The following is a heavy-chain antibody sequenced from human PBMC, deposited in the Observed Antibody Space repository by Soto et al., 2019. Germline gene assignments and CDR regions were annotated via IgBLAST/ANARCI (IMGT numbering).Heavy chain of an antibody. V-gene: IGHV3-21*01. CDR1: GFTFSSYS. J-gene: IGHJ4*02. D-gene: IGHD5-18*01. Sequence: EVQLVESGGGLVKPGGSLRLSCAASGFTFSSYSMNWVRQAPGKGLEWVSSISSSSSYIYYADSVKGRFTISRDNAKNSLYLQMNSLRAEDTAVYYCASDQPGYSYDYGLGYWGQGTLVTVSS. CDR3: ASDQPGYSYDYGLGY. CDR2: ISSSSSYI.